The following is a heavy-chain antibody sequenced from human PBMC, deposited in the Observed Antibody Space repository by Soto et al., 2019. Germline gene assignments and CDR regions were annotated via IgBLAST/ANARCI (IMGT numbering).Heavy chain of an antibody. CDR3: ARDSLRIAAREFDY. D-gene: IGHD6-6*01. J-gene: IGHJ4*02. Sequence: GSLRLSCAASGFTFSTYAMHWVRQAPGKGLEWVAVISSNGNNKYYADSVKGRFTISRDNSKNTLYVQMNSLRAEDTAVYYCARDSLRIAAREFDYWGQGTLVTVSS. V-gene: IGHV3-30-3*01. CDR1: GFTFSTYA. CDR2: ISSNGNNK.